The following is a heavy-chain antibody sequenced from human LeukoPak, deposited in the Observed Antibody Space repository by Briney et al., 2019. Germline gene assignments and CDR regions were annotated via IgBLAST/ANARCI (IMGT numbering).Heavy chain of an antibody. CDR2: ISPSSTIM. D-gene: IGHD3-3*01. Sequence: PGGSLRLSCAASGFTFSSYAMSWVRQAPGKGLEWVSYISPSSTIMYYADSVRGRFTISRDNAKNSLYLQMNSLRAEDTAVYYCARPEKSGYSPYVFDIWGRGTMVTVSS. CDR1: GFTFSSYA. CDR3: ARPEKSGYSPYVFDI. V-gene: IGHV3-48*01. J-gene: IGHJ3*02.